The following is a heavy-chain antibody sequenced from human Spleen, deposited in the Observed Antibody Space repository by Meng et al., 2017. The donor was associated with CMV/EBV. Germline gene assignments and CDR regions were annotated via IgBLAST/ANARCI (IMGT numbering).Heavy chain of an antibody. V-gene: IGHV4-59*01. CDR1: GGSTTSSF. Sequence: SETLSLTCTVSGGSTTSSFWSWIRHPPGKGLEWIGHIYYTGSTNYNPSLKSRVTMSVDTSKNHVSLILSSVTAADTAVYYCARVPGSSWVYFDNWGQGTLVTVSS. CDR2: IYYTGST. D-gene: IGHD6-13*01. CDR3: ARVPGSSWVYFDN. J-gene: IGHJ4*02.